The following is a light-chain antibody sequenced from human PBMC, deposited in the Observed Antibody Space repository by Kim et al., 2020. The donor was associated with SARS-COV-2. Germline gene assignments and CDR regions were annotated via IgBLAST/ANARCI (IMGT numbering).Light chain of an antibody. CDR1: QTIASIH. CDR3: QQYADSPPT. J-gene: IGKJ1*01. CDR2: GIS. Sequence: SPGERATLSCRASQTIASIHLAWYQQKAGQAPRLIIYGISTRPTGISDRFSGSGSETDFTLTINRLEPEDFAVYYCQQYADSPPTFGQGTKVDIK. V-gene: IGKV3-20*01.